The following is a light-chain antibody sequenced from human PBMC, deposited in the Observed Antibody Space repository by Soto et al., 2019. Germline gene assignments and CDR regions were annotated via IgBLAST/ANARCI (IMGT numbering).Light chain of an antibody. V-gene: IGLV4-69*01. J-gene: IGLJ3*02. CDR1: NGHSTYA. CDR3: QTWGTGIQV. CDR2: VNSDGSH. Sequence: QPVLTQSPSASASLGASVKLTCTLSNGHSTYAIAWHQQQPEKGPRYLMKVNSDGSHSKGDGIPDRFSGSSSGAERYLTLSSLQSEDEADYSCQTWGTGIQVFGGGTKLTVL.